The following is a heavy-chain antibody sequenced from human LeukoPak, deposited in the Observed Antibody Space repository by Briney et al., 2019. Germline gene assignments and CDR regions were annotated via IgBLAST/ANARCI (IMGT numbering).Heavy chain of an antibody. CDR3: ARDRGGSYSAIDY. D-gene: IGHD1-26*01. CDR2: INGDGSTT. Sequence: GGSLRLSCAASGFTFSRYWMHWVRQAPGKGLVWVSRINGDGSTTSYADSVKGGFTISRDNAKNTLYLQTNSLRAEDTAVYYCARDRGGSYSAIDYWGQGTLVTVSS. V-gene: IGHV3-74*01. J-gene: IGHJ4*02. CDR1: GFTFSRYW.